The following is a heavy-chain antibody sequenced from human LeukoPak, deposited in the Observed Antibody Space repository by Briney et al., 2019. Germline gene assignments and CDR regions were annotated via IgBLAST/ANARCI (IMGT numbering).Heavy chain of an antibody. J-gene: IGHJ4*02. V-gene: IGHV4-61*09. CDR3: TREKSYGYIRADS. D-gene: IGHD3-16*01. CDR2: IYASGGT. Sequence: PSQTLSLTCTVSGGSISSGSYYWSWIRQPAGKGLEWIGHIYASGGTKYNPSLESRVTISIDTSKNQLSLRLSSVTAADTAVYYCTREKSYGYIRADSWGQGTLVAVSS. CDR1: GGSISSGSYY.